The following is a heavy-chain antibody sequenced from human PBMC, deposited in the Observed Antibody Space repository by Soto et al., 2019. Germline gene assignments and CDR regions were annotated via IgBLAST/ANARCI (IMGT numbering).Heavy chain of an antibody. J-gene: IGHJ6*02. Sequence: QVQLVQSGAEVKNPGASVKVSCKASGYTFTRYGIGWARQAPGQGLEWLGWINTYNGNTNNAQNVQGRVTLTTETSTSTAYMELRSLISNDTAIYDCAMVDVYVTPSPQDVWGQGPTVIVSS. CDR1: GYTFTRYG. CDR3: AMVDVYVTPSPQDV. V-gene: IGHV1-18*01. CDR2: INTYNGNT. D-gene: IGHD3-16*01.